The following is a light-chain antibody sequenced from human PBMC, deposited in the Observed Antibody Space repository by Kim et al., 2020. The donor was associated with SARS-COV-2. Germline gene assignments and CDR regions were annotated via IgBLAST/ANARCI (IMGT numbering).Light chain of an antibody. CDR2: AAS. J-gene: IGKJ5*01. V-gene: IGKV1-8*01. CDR3: QQYYSYPIT. CDR1: QGISSY. Sequence: APTGDRVTITCRASQGISSYLAWDQQKPGKAPKLLIYAASTLQSGVPSRVSGSGSGTDFTLTISCLQSEDFATYYCQQYYSYPITFGQGTRLEIK.